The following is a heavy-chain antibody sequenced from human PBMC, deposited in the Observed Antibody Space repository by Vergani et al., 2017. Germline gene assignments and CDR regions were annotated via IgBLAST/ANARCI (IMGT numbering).Heavy chain of an antibody. CDR2: IIPIFGTA. Sequence: QVQLVQSGAEVKKPGASVKVSCKASGYTFTRYAISWVRQAPGQGLEWMGGIIPIFGTANYAQKFQGRVTITADESTSTAYMELSSLRSEDTAVYYCAGTGYSSGWYAQYYYYYGMDVWGQGTTVTVSS. J-gene: IGHJ6*02. CDR3: AGTGYSSGWYAQYYYYYGMDV. D-gene: IGHD6-19*01. CDR1: GYTFTRYA. V-gene: IGHV1-69*01.